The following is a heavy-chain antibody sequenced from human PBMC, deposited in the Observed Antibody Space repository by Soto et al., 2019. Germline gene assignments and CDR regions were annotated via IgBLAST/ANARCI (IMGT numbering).Heavy chain of an antibody. V-gene: IGHV5-10-1*01. D-gene: IGHD6-19*01. CDR3: ARHGAAIWLGY. Sequence: GESLRISCQTSGYPFSGHWISWVRPVPGKGLQWMGNIDPSDSYINYNPAFRGHVTFSVDKSSSTAYLHWRSLGPSDTAIYYCARHGAAIWLGYWGQGTLVPVSS. CDR1: GYPFSGHW. J-gene: IGHJ4*02. CDR2: IDPSDSYI.